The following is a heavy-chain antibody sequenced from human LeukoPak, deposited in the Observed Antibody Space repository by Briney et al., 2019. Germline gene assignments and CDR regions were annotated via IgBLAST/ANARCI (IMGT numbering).Heavy chain of an antibody. CDR3: AKGVAVSVTDAIRYFQH. D-gene: IGHD6-19*01. CDR1: GFTFSSYA. V-gene: IGHV3-23*01. J-gene: IGHJ1*01. CDR2: ISGSGGST. Sequence: GGSLRLSCAASGFTFSSYAMSWVRQALGKGLEWVSAISGSGGSTHYADSVKGRFTISRDNSKSTLYLQVNSLRAEDTAVYFCAKGVAVSVTDAIRYFQHWGQGTLVTVPS.